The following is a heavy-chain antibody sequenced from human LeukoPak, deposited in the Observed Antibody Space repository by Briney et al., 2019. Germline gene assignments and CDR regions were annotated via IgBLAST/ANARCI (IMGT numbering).Heavy chain of an antibody. Sequence: PGGSLRLSCAASGFTFSSYNMNWVRQAPGKGLEWVAVISYDGRNKYYADSVKGRFTISRDNSKNKVYLQMHSLRAEDTAVYYCAKPPQVYGDYSYYFDHWGQGTLVTVSS. D-gene: IGHD4-17*01. V-gene: IGHV3-30*18. J-gene: IGHJ4*02. CDR3: AKPPQVYGDYSYYFDH. CDR2: ISYDGRNK. CDR1: GFTFSSYN.